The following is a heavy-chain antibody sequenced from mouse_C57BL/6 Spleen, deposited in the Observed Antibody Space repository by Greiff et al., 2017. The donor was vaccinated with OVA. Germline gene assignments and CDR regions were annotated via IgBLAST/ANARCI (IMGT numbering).Heavy chain of an antibody. Sequence: VQRVESGPGLVQPSQSLSITCTVSGFSLTSYGVHWVRQSPGKGLEWLGVIWSGGSTDYNAAFISRLSISKDNSKSQVFFKMNSLQADDTAIYYCARNLIGTAQATAWFAYWGQGTLVTVSA. V-gene: IGHV2-2*01. D-gene: IGHD3-2*02. CDR3: ARNLIGTAQATAWFAY. CDR2: IWSGGST. J-gene: IGHJ3*01. CDR1: GFSLTSYG.